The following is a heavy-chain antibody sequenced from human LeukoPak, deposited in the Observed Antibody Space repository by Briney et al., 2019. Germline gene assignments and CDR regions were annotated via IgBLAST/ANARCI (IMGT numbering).Heavy chain of an antibody. D-gene: IGHD3-16*01. V-gene: IGHV4-38-2*02. CDR1: GYSINSGYY. CDR2: INHSGST. CDR3: ARGGSLGYYFDY. Sequence: SETLSLTCTVSGYSINSGYYWGWIRQPPGKGLEWIGEINHSGSTNYNPSLKSRVTISTDTSKNQFSLKLSSVTAADTAVYYCARGGSLGYYFDYWGQGTLVTVSS. J-gene: IGHJ4*02.